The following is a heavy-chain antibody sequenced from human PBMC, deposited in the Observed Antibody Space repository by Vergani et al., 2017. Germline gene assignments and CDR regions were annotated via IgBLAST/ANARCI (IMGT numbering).Heavy chain of an antibody. V-gene: IGHV3-33*01. Sequence: QVQLVESGGGVVQPGRSLRLSCAASGFTFSSYGMHWVRQAPGKGLEWVAVIWYDGSNKYYADSVKGRFTISRDNSKNTLYLQMNSLRAEDTAVYYCAGGDQSSSYYYYGMDVWGQGTTVTVSS. CDR2: IWYDGSNK. CDR3: AGGDQSSSYYYYGMDV. D-gene: IGHD6-6*01. J-gene: IGHJ6*02. CDR1: GFTFSSYG.